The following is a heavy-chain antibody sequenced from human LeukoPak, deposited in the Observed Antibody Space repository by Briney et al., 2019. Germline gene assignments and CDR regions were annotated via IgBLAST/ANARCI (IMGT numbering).Heavy chain of an antibody. V-gene: IGHV3-23*01. Sequence: GGSLRLSCAASRFTFSTYAMIWVRQVPGKGLEWVSSISGSGGSTYYADSVKGRLSISRDNSKNTLYLQMNSLRVEDTAVYYCTKDVGDSRGYYPWYFDYWGQGTLVTVSS. CDR2: ISGSGGST. J-gene: IGHJ4*02. CDR3: TKDVGDSRGYYPWYFDY. CDR1: RFTFSTYA. D-gene: IGHD3-22*01.